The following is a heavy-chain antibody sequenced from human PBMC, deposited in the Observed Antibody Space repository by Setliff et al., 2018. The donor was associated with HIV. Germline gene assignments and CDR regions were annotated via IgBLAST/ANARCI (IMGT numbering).Heavy chain of an antibody. J-gene: IGHJ5*02. Sequence: PSETLSLTCTVSGGSISSSRYYWGWIRQPPGKGLEWIASIYFSGNTRYNPSLKSRVTISLDKSKNHFSLELRSVTAADTAVYYCARVITMVWTTFDPWGQGTLVTVSS. CDR3: ARVITMVWTTFDP. D-gene: IGHD3-10*01. CDR1: GGSISSSRYY. CDR2: IYFSGNT. V-gene: IGHV4-39*07.